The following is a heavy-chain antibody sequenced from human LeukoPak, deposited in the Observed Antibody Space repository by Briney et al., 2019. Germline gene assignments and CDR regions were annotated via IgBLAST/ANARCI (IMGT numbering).Heavy chain of an antibody. CDR1: GFTFDDYA. Sequence: GGSLRLSCAASGFTFDDYAMHWVRQAPGKGLEWVSGISWNSGSIGYADSVKGRFTISRDNAKNSLYLQMNSLRAEDTAVYYCAREYSSSPGGSFPVFDPWGQGTLVTVSS. J-gene: IGHJ5*02. D-gene: IGHD6-6*01. V-gene: IGHV3-9*01. CDR2: ISWNSGSI. CDR3: AREYSSSPGGSFPVFDP.